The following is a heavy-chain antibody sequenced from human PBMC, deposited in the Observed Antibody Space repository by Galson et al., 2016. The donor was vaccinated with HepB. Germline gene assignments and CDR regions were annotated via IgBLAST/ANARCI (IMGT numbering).Heavy chain of an antibody. CDR3: TRDTGYSAYDWVY. CDR2: IRSKPYGGTT. D-gene: IGHD5-12*01. V-gene: IGHV3-49*03. J-gene: IGHJ4*02. Sequence: SLRLSCAASGFTVGDYAMSWFRQAPGKGLEWVGFIRSKPYGGTTEYAASVKGRFIISRDDSKSIAYLQMNSLKTDDTAVYYCTRDTGYSAYDWVYWGQGTLVTVSS. CDR1: GFTVGDYA.